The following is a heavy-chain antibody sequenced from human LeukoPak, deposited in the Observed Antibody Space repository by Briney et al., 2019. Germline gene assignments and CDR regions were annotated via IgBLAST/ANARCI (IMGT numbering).Heavy chain of an antibody. J-gene: IGHJ6*02. Sequence: PGRSLRLSCAASGFTFSSYGMHWVRQAPGKGLEWVAVIWYDGSNKYYADSVKGRFTISRDNSKNTLYLQMNSLRAEDTAVYYCAKDWRYCSSTSCLYYYYYYGMDVWGQGTTVTVSS. D-gene: IGHD2-2*01. CDR3: AKDWRYCSSTSCLYYYYYYGMDV. CDR1: GFTFSSYG. V-gene: IGHV3-33*06. CDR2: IWYDGSNK.